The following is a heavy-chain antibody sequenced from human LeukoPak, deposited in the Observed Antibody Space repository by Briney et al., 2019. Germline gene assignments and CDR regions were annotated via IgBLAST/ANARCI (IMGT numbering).Heavy chain of an antibody. D-gene: IGHD2-15*01. J-gene: IGHJ5*02. CDR1: GYSISSGYY. Sequence: SETLSLTCAVSGYSISSGYYWGWIRQPPGKGLEWIGSIYHSGSTYYNPSLKSRVTISVDTYKNQFSLKLSSVTAADTAVYYCASRLGYCSGGSCYLGGWFDPWGQGTLVTVSS. CDR3: ASRLGYCSGGSCYLGGWFDP. V-gene: IGHV4-38-2*01. CDR2: IYHSGST.